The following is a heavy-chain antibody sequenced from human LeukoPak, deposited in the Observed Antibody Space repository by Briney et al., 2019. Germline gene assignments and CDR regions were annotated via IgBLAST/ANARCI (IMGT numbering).Heavy chain of an antibody. CDR2: ISWNGNST. CDR3: AKGRRDGYNWDYFDY. Sequence: GGSLRPSCEASGFTFDDYAMHWVRQVPGKGLEWVSGISWNGNSTGYADYVKGRFSISRDNAKNSLYLQMNSLRPEDTALYYCAKGRRDGYNWDYFDYWGQGTLVTVSS. CDR1: GFTFDDYA. J-gene: IGHJ4*02. V-gene: IGHV3-9*01. D-gene: IGHD5-24*01.